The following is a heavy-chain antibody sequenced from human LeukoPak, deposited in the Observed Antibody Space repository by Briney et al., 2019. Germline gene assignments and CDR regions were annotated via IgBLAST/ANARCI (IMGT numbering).Heavy chain of an antibody. CDR2: IYHSGST. CDR3: ARPIAPRYYFDY. CDR1: GYSISSGYY. J-gene: IGHJ4*02. V-gene: IGHV4-38-2*01. Sequence: SETLSLTCAVSGYSISSGYYWGWIRQPPGKGLERIGSIYHSGSTYYNPSLKSRVTISVDTSKNQFSLKLSSVTAADTAVYYCARPIAPRYYFDYWGQGTLVTVSS.